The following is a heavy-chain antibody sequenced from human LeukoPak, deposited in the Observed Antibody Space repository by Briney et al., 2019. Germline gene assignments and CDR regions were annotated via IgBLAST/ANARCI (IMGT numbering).Heavy chain of an antibody. J-gene: IGHJ4*02. CDR1: GYSFTSYY. D-gene: IGHD3-22*01. CDR3: ARDRIGYGGRYYFDY. CDR2: INPSGGST. Sequence: EASVKVSCKASGYSFTSYYMHWVRQAPGQGLEWMGIINPSGGSTSYAQKFQGRVTMTRDTSTSTVYMELSSLRSEDTAVYYCARDRIGYGGRYYFDYWGQGTLVTVSS. V-gene: IGHV1-46*01.